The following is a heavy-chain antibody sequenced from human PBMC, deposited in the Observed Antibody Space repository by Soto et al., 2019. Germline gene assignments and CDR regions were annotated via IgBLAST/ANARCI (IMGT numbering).Heavy chain of an antibody. V-gene: IGHV4-30-4*01. CDR2: IHSSGST. J-gene: IGHJ4*02. Sequence: QVQLQESGPGLVNPSQTLSLTCSVSGGSISSRDYYWNLIRQPPGRGLEWIGYIHSSGSTHYSPSLMIRATLQLDTSRTQFSLQLTSMTAADTAVYYCATRQRNSGYDYGDYWGQGMLVTVSS. D-gene: IGHD5-12*01. CDR3: ATRQRNSGYDYGDY. CDR1: GGSISSRDYY.